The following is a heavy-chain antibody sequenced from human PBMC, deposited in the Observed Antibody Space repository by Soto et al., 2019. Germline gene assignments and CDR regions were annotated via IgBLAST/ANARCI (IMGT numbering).Heavy chain of an antibody. CDR1: GYTFTSYD. J-gene: IGHJ5*02. D-gene: IGHD3-3*01. V-gene: IGHV1-8*01. CDR3: ARGGSNYDFWSGHNWFDP. CDR2: MNPNSGNT. Sequence: ASVKVSCKASGYTFTSYDINWVRQATGQGLEWMGWMNPNSGNTGYAQKFQGRVTMTRNTSIGTAYMELSSLRSEDTAVYYCARGGSNYDFWSGHNWFDPWGQGTLVTVS.